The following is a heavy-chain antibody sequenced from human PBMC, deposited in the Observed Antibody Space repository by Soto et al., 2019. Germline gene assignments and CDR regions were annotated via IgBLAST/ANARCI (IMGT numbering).Heavy chain of an antibody. D-gene: IGHD4-17*01. V-gene: IGHV3-66*01. CDR1: GFTVSSNY. Sequence: EVQLVESGGGLVQPGGSLRLSCAASGFTVSSNYMSWVRQAPGKGLEWVSVIYSGGSTYYADSVKGRFTISRDNSKNTLYLQMNSLRAEDTAVYYCATAPRGDYGDYEDYYYGMDVWGQGTTVTVSS. J-gene: IGHJ6*02. CDR2: IYSGGST. CDR3: ATAPRGDYGDYEDYYYGMDV.